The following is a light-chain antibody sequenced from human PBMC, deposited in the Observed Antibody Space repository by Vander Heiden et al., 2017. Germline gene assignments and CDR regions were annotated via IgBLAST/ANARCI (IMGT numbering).Light chain of an antibody. CDR3: HQNGSLPVT. V-gene: IGKV3-20*01. J-gene: IGKJ4*01. CDR2: GAS. CDR1: QRVSGNY. Sequence: IVLTPPPGTISLSPADSVTPSCRDRQRVSGNYLGWSQQKPGQAPRLLISGASRRAIGIPGRFSGSGSGTDFTLTISRLEPEDFAVYYCHQNGSLPVTFGGGTKVDIK.